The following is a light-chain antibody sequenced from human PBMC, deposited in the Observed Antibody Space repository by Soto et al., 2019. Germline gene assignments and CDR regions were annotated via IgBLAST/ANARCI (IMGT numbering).Light chain of an antibody. CDR2: DVN. CDR1: SSDIGGYSY. J-gene: IGLJ1*01. V-gene: IGLV2-14*03. CDR3: SSYTRSNSYV. Sequence: QSALTQPASVCGSPGQSITISCTGTSSDIGGYSYVSWYQQHPGKAPKLMIYDVNDRPSGVSNRFSGSKSGNTASLTISGLQAEDEADYYCSSYTRSNSYVFGTGTKLTVL.